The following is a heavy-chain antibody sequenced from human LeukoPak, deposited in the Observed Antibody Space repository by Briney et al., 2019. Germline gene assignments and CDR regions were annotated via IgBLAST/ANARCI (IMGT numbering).Heavy chain of an antibody. CDR1: GYTFTGYY. J-gene: IGHJ5*02. Sequence: ASVKVSCKASGYTFTGYYIHWVRQAPGQGLEWMGWINPNSGGTNYAQKFQGRVAMTRDTSISTGYMELSRLRSDDTAVYYCARALPPPGQQLFPYNWFDPWGQGTRVTVSS. V-gene: IGHV1-2*02. CDR2: INPNSGGT. D-gene: IGHD6-13*01. CDR3: ARALPPPGQQLFPYNWFDP.